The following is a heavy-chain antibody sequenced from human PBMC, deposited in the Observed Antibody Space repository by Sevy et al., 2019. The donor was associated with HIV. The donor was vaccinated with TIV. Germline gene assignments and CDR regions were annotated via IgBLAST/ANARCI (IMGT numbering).Heavy chain of an antibody. V-gene: IGHV3-9*01. J-gene: IGHJ4*01. Sequence: GGSLRLSCAASGFTFDDYAMHWVRQAPGKGLEWVSGISWNSGSIDYADSVKGRFTISRDNAKNSLYLQMKSLRADDTAVYYCARDRDDGYCTNGVCFNFDYWGQGTLVTVSS. CDR1: GFTFDDYA. CDR3: ARDRDDGYCTNGVCFNFDY. D-gene: IGHD2-8*01. CDR2: ISWNSGSI.